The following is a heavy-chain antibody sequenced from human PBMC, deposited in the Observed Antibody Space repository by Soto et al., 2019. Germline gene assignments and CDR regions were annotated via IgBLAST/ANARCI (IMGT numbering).Heavy chain of an antibody. J-gene: IGHJ4*02. CDR3: ARDVGGSSSYLGY. D-gene: IGHD6-6*01. Sequence: QVQLVQSGAEVKKPGASVKVSCKASGYTFTGYYIHWVRQAPGQGLEWMGWINLDSGGATYEQKFQGRVTMTRDTSIRTAKMELNRLRSDDTATYYCARDVGGSSSYLGYWGQGALGTVSS. CDR2: INLDSGGA. CDR1: GYTFTGYY. V-gene: IGHV1-2*02.